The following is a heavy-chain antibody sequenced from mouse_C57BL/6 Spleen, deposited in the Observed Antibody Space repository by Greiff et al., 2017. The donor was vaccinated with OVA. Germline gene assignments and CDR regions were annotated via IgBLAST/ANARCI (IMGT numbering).Heavy chain of an antibody. V-gene: IGHV1-26*01. J-gene: IGHJ3*01. D-gene: IGHD1-1*01. Sequence: VQLQQSGPELVKPGASVKISCKASGYTFTDYYMNWVKQSHGKSLEWIGDINPNNGGTSYNQKFKGKATLTVDQSSSTAYMELRSLTSEDSAVYYCALGDYSFAYWGQGTLVTVSA. CDR3: ALGDYSFAY. CDR2: INPNNGGT. CDR1: GYTFTDYY.